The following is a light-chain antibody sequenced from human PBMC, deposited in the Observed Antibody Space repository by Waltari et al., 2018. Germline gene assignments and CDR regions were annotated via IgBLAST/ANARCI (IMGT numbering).Light chain of an antibody. CDR1: SSDVGNYNY. J-gene: IGLJ2*01. Sequence: QSALTQPASVSGSPGQSITISCTGRSSDVGNYNYVSWYQQHPGKAPKLMIYEVSNRPSGISSRFSGSKSGNTASLTISGLQAEDEADYYCSSDASSAIKSVVFGGGTKLTVL. V-gene: IGLV2-14*01. CDR2: EVS. CDR3: SSDASSAIKSVV.